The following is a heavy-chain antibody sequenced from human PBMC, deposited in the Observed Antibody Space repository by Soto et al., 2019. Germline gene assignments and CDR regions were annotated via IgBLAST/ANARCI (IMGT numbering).Heavy chain of an antibody. CDR3: ARTIYCINGVGRPLYGMDV. V-gene: IGHV4-38-2*01. D-gene: IGHD2-8*01. Sequence: TLSLTCAVSGYSISSGYNWGWIRQPPGKGLEWIGSIHHSGTTYYNPSLKSRVTISVDTSKNQFSLKLSSVTAADTAVYYCARTIYCINGVGRPLYGMDVWGQGTTVTVSS. CDR1: GYSISSGYN. CDR2: IHHSGTT. J-gene: IGHJ6*02.